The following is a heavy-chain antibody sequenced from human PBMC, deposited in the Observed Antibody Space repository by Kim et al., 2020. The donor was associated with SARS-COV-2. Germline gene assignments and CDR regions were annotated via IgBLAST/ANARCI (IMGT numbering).Heavy chain of an antibody. D-gene: IGHD6-19*01. Sequence: GGSLRLSCAASGFTFSSYSMNWVRQAPGKGLEWVSSISSSSSYIYYADSVKGRFTISRDNAKNSLYLQMNSLRAEDTAVYYCARDRSSGCDASPSNAYYYCGMDFWGQGTPATVSS. CDR2: ISSSSSYI. J-gene: IGHJ6*02. CDR1: GFTFSSYS. V-gene: IGHV3-21*01. CDR3: ARDRSSGCDASPSNAYYYCGMDF.